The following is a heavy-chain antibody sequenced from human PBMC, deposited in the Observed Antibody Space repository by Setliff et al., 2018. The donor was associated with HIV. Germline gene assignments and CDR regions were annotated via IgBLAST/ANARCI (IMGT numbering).Heavy chain of an antibody. CDR1: GASINSEY. Sequence: VSGASINSEYWSWIRQPPGQGLEYIGYVYASGKSNYNPSLERRVIMSIDSFNDQFSLKLNSVTAADTAVYYCARDTGTAMVNDAFDIWGQGTTVTVSS. J-gene: IGHJ3*02. CDR3: ARDTGTAMVNDAFDI. D-gene: IGHD5-18*01. CDR2: VYASGKS. V-gene: IGHV4-4*08.